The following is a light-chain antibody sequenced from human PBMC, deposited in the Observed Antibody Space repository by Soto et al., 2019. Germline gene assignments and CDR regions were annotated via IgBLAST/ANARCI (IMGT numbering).Light chain of an antibody. Sequence: DIQLTQSPSFLSASVGDRVTITCRASQGISSYLAWYQQKPGKAPKLLIYAASTLQSGVPSRFSGSGSGTEFTLTISSLQPEDFATYFCQQLNSLPFTFAHGTKVEIK. V-gene: IGKV1-9*01. CDR1: QGISSY. CDR3: QQLNSLPFT. CDR2: AAS. J-gene: IGKJ3*01.